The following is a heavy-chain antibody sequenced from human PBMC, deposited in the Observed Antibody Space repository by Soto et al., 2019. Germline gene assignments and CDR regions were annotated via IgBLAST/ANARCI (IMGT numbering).Heavy chain of an antibody. V-gene: IGHV1-46*01. D-gene: IGHD3-22*01. J-gene: IGHJ4*02. CDR2: INPSGGST. CDR1: GYTFSSYY. CDR3: ARVRRSSGYYYGY. Sequence: ASVKGSWKAAGYTFSSYYIHWVRQAPGQGLEWMGIINPSGGSTSYAQKFQGRVTMTRDTSTSTVYMELSSLRSEDTAVYYCARVRRSSGYYYGYWGQGTPVTVSS.